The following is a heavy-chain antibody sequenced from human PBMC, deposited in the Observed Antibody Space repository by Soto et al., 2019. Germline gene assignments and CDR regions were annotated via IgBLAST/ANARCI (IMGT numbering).Heavy chain of an antibody. D-gene: IGHD2-15*01. CDR3: ARVADTNPQDY. J-gene: IGHJ4*02. Sequence: QVQLVQSGAEVKKPGASVKVSCKASGYTFRNYGISWVRQAPGQGLEWMGWISVYNGNTNYAQKLQGRVTMTTDTSTRTAYIELRSLRSDDTAVYYCARVADTNPQDYWGQGTLVTVSS. CDR1: GYTFRNYG. V-gene: IGHV1-18*04. CDR2: ISVYNGNT.